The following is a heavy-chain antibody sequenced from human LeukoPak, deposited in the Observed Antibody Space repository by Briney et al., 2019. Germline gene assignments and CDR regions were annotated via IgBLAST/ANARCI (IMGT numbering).Heavy chain of an antibody. J-gene: IGHJ4*02. CDR2: VSHNGGTT. CDR3: ARDTGGSIYGTYAFDY. Sequence: GGSLRLSCAASGFSFSSYAMHWVRQAPGKGLEYVSGVSHNGGTTYYTNSAKGRFTISRDNSKNTLYLQMGSLSADDMAVYYCARDTGGSIYGTYAFDYWGQGTLVTVSS. CDR1: GFSFSSYA. D-gene: IGHD3-3*01. V-gene: IGHV3-64*01.